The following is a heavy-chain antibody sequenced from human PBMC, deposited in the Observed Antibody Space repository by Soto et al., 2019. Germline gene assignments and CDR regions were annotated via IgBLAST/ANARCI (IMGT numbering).Heavy chain of an antibody. J-gene: IGHJ5*02. D-gene: IGHD3-10*01. V-gene: IGHV1-18*01. Sequence: ASVKVSCKASGYTFTSYGISWVRQAPGQGLEWMGWISAYNGNTNYAQKLQGRVTMTTDTSTSTAYMELRSLRSDDTAVYYCARGIYGWCCYPNLFRPWGQGTLVTVSS. CDR1: GYTFTSYG. CDR2: ISAYNGNT. CDR3: ARGIYGWCCYPNLFRP.